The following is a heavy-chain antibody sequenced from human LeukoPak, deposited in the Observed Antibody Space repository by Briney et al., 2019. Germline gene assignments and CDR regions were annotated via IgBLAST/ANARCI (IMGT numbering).Heavy chain of an antibody. J-gene: IGHJ4*02. Sequence: ASVKVSCKASGYTFTGYYMHWVRQAPGQGLEWMGRINPNSGGTNYAQKFQGRVTMTWDTSISTAYMELSRLRSDDTAVYYCASGPDHGDNLFDYWGQGTLVTVSS. CDR3: ASGPDHGDNLFDY. CDR2: INPNSGGT. D-gene: IGHD4-17*01. V-gene: IGHV1-2*06. CDR1: GYTFTGYY.